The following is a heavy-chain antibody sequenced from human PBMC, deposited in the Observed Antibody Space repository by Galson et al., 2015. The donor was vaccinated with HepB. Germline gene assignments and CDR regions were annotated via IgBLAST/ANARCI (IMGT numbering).Heavy chain of an antibody. J-gene: IGHJ1*01. CDR2: ISGGTTYS. CDR3: ARGPYFGELTGILVLQH. CDR1: GFIFSDYY. D-gene: IGHD3-10*01. Sequence: SLRLSCAASGFIFSDYYMSWIRQAPGKGLEWLSYISGGTTYSNYADSVKGRFTISRDNAKNSLYLQINSLRADDTAVYYCARGPYFGELTGILVLQHWGQGTLVTVSS. V-gene: IGHV3-11*06.